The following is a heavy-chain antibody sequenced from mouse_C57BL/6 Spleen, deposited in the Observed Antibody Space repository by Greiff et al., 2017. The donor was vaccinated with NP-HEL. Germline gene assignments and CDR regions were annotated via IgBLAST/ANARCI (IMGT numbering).Heavy chain of an antibody. J-gene: IGHJ2*01. D-gene: IGHD1-1*01. V-gene: IGHV1-72*01. CDR3: AREATTTVVATSHYFDY. CDR1: GYTFTSYW. Sequence: QVQLQQPGAELVKPGASVKLSCKASGYTFTSYWMHWVKQRPGRGLEWIGRIDPNSGGTKYNEKFKSKATLTVDKPSSTAYMQLSSLTSEDSAVYYGAREATTTVVATSHYFDYWGQGTTLTVSS. CDR2: IDPNSGGT.